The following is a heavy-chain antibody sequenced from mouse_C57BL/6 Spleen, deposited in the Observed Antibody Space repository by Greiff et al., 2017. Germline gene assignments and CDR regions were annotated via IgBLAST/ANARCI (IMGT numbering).Heavy chain of an antibody. CDR1: VFPFNTFA. CDR3: VRDRDSSGPWFAY. D-gene: IGHD3-2*02. J-gene: IGHJ3*01. CDR2: LRSKSSNYAT. V-gene: IGHV10-3*02. Sequence: EVQLVESGGGLVQPKGSLKLSFPPSVFPFNTFAMPWFGRPPGRVWNWVLRLRSKSSNYATYYADSVKDRVTIARDDSQSMLYLQMNNLKTEDTAMYYCVRDRDSSGPWFAYWGQGTLVTVSA.